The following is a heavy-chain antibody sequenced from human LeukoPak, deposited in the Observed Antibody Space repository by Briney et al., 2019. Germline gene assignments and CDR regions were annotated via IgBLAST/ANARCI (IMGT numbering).Heavy chain of an antibody. J-gene: IGHJ6*02. D-gene: IGHD2/OR15-2a*01. CDR2: IYYSGST. CDR3: ARRSTSFNYAMDV. V-gene: IGHV4-59*08. CDR1: GGSISSYY. Sequence: NPSETLSLTCTVSGGSISSYYWSWIRQPPGKGLEWIGYIYYSGSTNYNPSLKSRVTISLDTSKNRFSLNLSSVTAADTAVYYCARRSTSFNYAMDVWGQGTTVTVSS.